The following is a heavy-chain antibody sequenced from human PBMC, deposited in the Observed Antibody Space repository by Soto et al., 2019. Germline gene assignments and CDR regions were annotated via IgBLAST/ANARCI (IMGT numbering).Heavy chain of an antibody. CDR2: INHSGST. CDR1: GGSFSGYY. V-gene: IGHV4-34*01. CDR3: AAVAVVPDILTGHYYYYYYMDV. D-gene: IGHD3-9*01. Sequence: SETLSLTCAVYGGSFSGYYWSWIRQPPGKGLEWIGEINHSGSTNYNPSLKSRVTISGSTSKNQYSLKLSSVTAADTAVYYCAAVAVVPDILTGHYYYYYYMDVWGKGTTVTVSS. J-gene: IGHJ6*03.